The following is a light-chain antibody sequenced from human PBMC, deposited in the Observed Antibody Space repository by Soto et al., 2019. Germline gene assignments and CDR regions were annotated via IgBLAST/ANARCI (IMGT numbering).Light chain of an antibody. J-gene: IGKJ5*01. CDR3: QQYDNWPT. Sequence: EIVMTQSPATLSVSPGESATLSCRASQSIRSDLAWYQQKPGQVPRLLFYGASTRATGLPARFSGSGSGTEFTLTISSLQSEYSAVYYGQQYDNWPTFGQGTRLEIK. V-gene: IGKV3-15*01. CDR1: QSIRSD. CDR2: GAS.